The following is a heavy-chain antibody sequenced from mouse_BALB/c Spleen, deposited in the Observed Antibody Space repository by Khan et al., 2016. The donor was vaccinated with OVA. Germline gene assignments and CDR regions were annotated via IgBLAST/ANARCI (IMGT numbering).Heavy chain of an antibody. D-gene: IGHD2-1*01. J-gene: IGHJ2*01. CDR1: GYTFTSYW. V-gene: IGHV1-5*01. CDR2: IYPGNSDT. CDR3: TRNGYGKYESWDY. Sequence: EVELVESGTVLARPGASVKMSCKAAGYTFTSYWMHWVKQRPGQGLEWIGAIYPGNSDTNYNQKFKGKAKLTAVTSTSTAYMELNSLTNEDYAVYETTRNGYGKYESWDYVGQGTTLTVSS.